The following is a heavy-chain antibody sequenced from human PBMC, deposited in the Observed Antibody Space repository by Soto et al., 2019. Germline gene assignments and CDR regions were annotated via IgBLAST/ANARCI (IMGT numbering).Heavy chain of an antibody. CDR1: GYTFTSYG. D-gene: IGHD3-22*01. V-gene: IGHV1-18*01. CDR3: ARGRPPYYYDSSGYYREDY. CDR2: ISAYNGNT. Sequence: ASVKVSCKASGYTFTSYGISWGRQAPGQGLEWMGWISAYNGNTNYAQKLQGRVTMTTDTSTSTAYMELRSLRSDDTAVYYCARGRPPYYYDSSGYYREDYWGQGTLVTVSS. J-gene: IGHJ4*02.